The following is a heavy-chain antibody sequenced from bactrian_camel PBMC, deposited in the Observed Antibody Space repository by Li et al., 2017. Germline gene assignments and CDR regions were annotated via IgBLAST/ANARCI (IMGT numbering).Heavy chain of an antibody. CDR2: LPPSAGSP. CDR1: GYGFSNYC. D-gene: IGHD2*01. V-gene: IGHV3S1*01. J-gene: IGHJ4*01. Sequence: LVESGGGLVQPGGSLRLSCAASGYGFSNYCAAWLRQVPGKEREEVATLPPSAGSPYYADSVKGRFTISQDNTKSTLYLQMDSLKPEDSAMYYCAAEGLWHYSGKCEQYRYWGQGTQVTVS. CDR3: AAEGLWHYSGKCEQYRY.